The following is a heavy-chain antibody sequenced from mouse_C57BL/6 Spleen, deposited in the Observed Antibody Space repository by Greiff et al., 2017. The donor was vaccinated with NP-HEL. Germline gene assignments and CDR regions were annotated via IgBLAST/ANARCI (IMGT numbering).Heavy chain of an antibody. J-gene: IGHJ2*01. Sequence: QVQLQQPGAELVKPGASVKLSCKASGYTFTSYWMQWVKQRPGQGLEWIGELDPSDSYTNYNQKLKGKATLTVETSSSTAYMQLSSLTSEDSAVYYCARFTTVVYFDYWGQGTTLTVSS. D-gene: IGHD1-1*01. V-gene: IGHV1-50*01. CDR2: LDPSDSYT. CDR1: GYTFTSYW. CDR3: ARFTTVVYFDY.